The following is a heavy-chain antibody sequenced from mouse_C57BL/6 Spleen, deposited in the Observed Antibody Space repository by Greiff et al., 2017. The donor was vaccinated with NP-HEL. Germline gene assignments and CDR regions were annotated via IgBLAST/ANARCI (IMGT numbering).Heavy chain of an antibody. J-gene: IGHJ3*01. CDR3: ARGGWDEVAY. Sequence: QVQLKQSGAELVKPGASVKISCKASGYAFSSYWMNWVKQRPGKGLEWIGQIYPGDGDTNYNRKFKGKATLTADKSSSTAYMQLSSLTAEDSAVYFCARGGWDEVAYWGQGTLVTVSA. CDR2: IYPGDGDT. D-gene: IGHD4-1*01. CDR1: GYAFSSYW. V-gene: IGHV1-80*01.